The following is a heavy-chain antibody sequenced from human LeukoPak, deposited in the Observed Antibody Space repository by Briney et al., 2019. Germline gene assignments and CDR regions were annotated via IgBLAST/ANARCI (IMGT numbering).Heavy chain of an antibody. CDR2: INHSGST. CDR1: GGSFSGYY. CDR3: TRGGVGAKGYMDV. Sequence: SETLSLTCAVYGGSFSGYYWSWIRQPPGKGLEWIGEINHSGSTNYDPSLKSRVTISVDTSKNQFSLKLRSVTAADTAVYYCTRGGVGAKGYMDVWGKGTTVTVSS. V-gene: IGHV4-34*01. D-gene: IGHD1-26*01. J-gene: IGHJ6*03.